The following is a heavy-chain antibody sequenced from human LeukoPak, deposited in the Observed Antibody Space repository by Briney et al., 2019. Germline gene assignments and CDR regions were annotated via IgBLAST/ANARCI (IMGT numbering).Heavy chain of an antibody. D-gene: IGHD2-15*01. CDR3: DPILNVIP. J-gene: IGHJ5*02. CDR1: GFTFSSYS. V-gene: IGHV3-48*01. CDR2: ISSGSSTI. Sequence: PGGSLRLSCAASGFTFSSYSMNWVRRAPGKGLEWISFISSGSSTIYYADSVKGRFTISRDNAKNSLYLQMNSLTAEDTAVYYCDPILNVIPWGQGTLVTVSS.